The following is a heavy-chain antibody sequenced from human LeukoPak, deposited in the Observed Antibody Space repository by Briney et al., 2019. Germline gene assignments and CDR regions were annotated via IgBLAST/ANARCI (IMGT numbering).Heavy chain of an antibody. CDR2: IYYSGST. J-gene: IGHJ5*02. V-gene: IGHV4-39*01. Sequence: PSETLSLTCSVSGGSISSSSYYWGWIRQSPGKGLEWIGSIYYSGSTYYNPSLESRVTISVDTSKNQFSLNLNSVTAADTAIYHCARHLGFWSGYSPPGWFDPWGQGTLVTVSS. CDR3: ARHLGFWSGYSPPGWFDP. D-gene: IGHD3-3*01. CDR1: GGSISSSSYY.